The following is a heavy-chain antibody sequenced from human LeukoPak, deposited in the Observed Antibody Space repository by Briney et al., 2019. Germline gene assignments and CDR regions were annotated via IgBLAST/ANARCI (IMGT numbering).Heavy chain of an antibody. D-gene: IGHD2-2*01. Sequence: PSETLSLTCTVSGGSISSGSYYWGWIRQPPGKGLEWIGNIYYSGSTYYNPSLKSRVSISVDTSKNQFSLKLTSVTAADTAVYYCARQGYCSSTSCYDHFDYWGQGTLVTVSS. V-gene: IGHV4-39*07. CDR1: GGSISSGSYY. CDR2: IYYSGST. CDR3: ARQGYCSSTSCYDHFDY. J-gene: IGHJ4*02.